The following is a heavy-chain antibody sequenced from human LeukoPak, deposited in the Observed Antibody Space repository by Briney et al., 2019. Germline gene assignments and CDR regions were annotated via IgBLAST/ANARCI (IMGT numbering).Heavy chain of an antibody. CDR1: GGSISSGSYY. Sequence: PSETLSLTCTVSGGSISSGSYYWSWIRQPAGKGLEWIGRIYTSGSTNYNPSLKSRVTISVDTSKNQFSLKLSSVTAADTAVYYCASRLPGLFYMDVWGKGTTVTVSS. J-gene: IGHJ6*03. CDR3: ASRLPGLFYMDV. D-gene: IGHD3-22*01. V-gene: IGHV4-61*02. CDR2: IYTSGST.